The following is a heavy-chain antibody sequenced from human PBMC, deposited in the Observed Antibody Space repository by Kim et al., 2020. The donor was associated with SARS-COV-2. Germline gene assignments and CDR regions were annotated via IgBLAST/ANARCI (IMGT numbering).Heavy chain of an antibody. CDR1: GGTFSSYA. CDR3: ARDPGYGSGSPNWFDP. J-gene: IGHJ5*02. V-gene: IGHV1-69*13. CDR2: IIPIFGTA. D-gene: IGHD3-10*01. Sequence: SVKVSCKASGGTFSSYAISWVRHAPGQGLEWMGGIIPIFGTANYAQKFQGRVTITADESTSTAYMELSSLRSEDTAVYYCARDPGYGSGSPNWFDPWGQGTLVTVSS.